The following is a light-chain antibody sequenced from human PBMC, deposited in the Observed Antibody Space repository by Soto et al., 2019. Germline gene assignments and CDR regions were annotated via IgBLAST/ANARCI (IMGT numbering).Light chain of an antibody. CDR1: QTVSRD. Sequence: ETVMTQSPATLSVSPGERATLSCRASQTVSRDLAWYQQKAGQAPRLLIYGAFSRATGIPGRFSGSGSGTEFTLTISSLQSEDFAVYYCQQYNNWPFTFGPGTKVDIK. CDR2: GAF. J-gene: IGKJ3*01. V-gene: IGKV3-15*01. CDR3: QQYNNWPFT.